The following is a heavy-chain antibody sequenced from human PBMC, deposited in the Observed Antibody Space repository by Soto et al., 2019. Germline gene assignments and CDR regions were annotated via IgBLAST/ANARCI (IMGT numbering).Heavy chain of an antibody. D-gene: IGHD6-19*01. CDR2: ISGSGGST. J-gene: IGHJ4*02. Sequence: GESLKISCAASGFTFSSYAMSWVRQAPGKGLEWVSAISGSGGSTYYADSVKGRFTISRDNSKSTLYLQMNSLRAEDTAVYYCAKQEQVAGTAYWGQGTLVTVSS. CDR3: AKQEQVAGTAY. CDR1: GFTFSSYA. V-gene: IGHV3-23*01.